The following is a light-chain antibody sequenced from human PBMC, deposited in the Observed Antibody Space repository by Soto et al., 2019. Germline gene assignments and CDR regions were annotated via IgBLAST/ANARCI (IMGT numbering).Light chain of an antibody. CDR2: GAS. Sequence: EVVLTQSPGTLSLSPGEGATLSCRASQNLSSVYLAWYQQKTGQAPRLLIHGASTRTTGIPDRFSGSGSGTDFTLTISRLETEDFAVYYCQQYATSPVTFGRGTKVEI. J-gene: IGKJ1*01. CDR3: QQYATSPVT. V-gene: IGKV3-20*01. CDR1: QNLSSVY.